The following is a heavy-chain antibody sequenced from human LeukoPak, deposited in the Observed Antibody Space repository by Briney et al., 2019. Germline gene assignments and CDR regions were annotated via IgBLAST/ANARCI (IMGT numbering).Heavy chain of an antibody. V-gene: IGHV3-23*01. CDR2: ISGSGGST. J-gene: IGHJ6*03. D-gene: IGHD3-10*01. CDR3: AKDVYGSGNYYYYMDV. CDR1: GFTFSSYA. Sequence: GGSLRLSCAASGFTFSSYAMSWVRQAPGKGLEWVSAISGSGGSTYYADSVKGRFTISRDNSKNTLHLQMNSLRGEDTAVYYCAKDVYGSGNYYYYMDVWGKGTTVTVSS.